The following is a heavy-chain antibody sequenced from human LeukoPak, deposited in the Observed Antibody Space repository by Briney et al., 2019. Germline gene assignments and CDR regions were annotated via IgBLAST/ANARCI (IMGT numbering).Heavy chain of an antibody. V-gene: IGHV4-59*01. D-gene: IGHD3/OR15-3a*01. CDR3: ARRTGYYDGFDY. Sequence: PSETLSLTCTVSGGSISSYYWSWIRQPPGKGLEWIGHIYYSGSTNYNPSLKSRGTISVDTSKNQFSLKLSSVTAADTAVYYCARRTGYYDGFDYWGQGTLVTVSS. J-gene: IGHJ4*02. CDR2: IYYSGST. CDR1: GGSISSYY.